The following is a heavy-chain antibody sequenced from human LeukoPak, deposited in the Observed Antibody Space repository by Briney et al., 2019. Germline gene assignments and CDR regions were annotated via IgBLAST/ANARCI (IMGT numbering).Heavy chain of an antibody. CDR2: IYTSGST. J-gene: IGHJ3*02. D-gene: IGHD4-17*01. CDR3: ARVDYVAFDI. Sequence: SETVSLTCTVSGGSISSGGYYWSWIRQPAGKGLEWIGRIYTSGSTNYNPSLKSRVTISVDTSKNQFSLKLSSVTAADTAVYYCARVDYVAFDIWGQGTMVTVSS. CDR1: GGSISSGGYY. V-gene: IGHV4-61*02.